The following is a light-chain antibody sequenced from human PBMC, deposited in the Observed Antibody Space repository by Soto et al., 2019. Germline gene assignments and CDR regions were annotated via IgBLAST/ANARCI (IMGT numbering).Light chain of an antibody. CDR1: SSDIGSYSL. J-gene: IGLJ3*02. CDR3: CSHAGGTTLV. V-gene: IGLV2-23*01. CDR2: EGS. Sequence: QSVLTQPGSVSGSPGQSITISCTGTSSDIGSYSLVSWYQHYPGKAPKLMIYEGSKRPSGVSHRVSGSKSGNTASLTLSGLQAEDDADYYCCSHAGGTTLVFGGGTKLTVL.